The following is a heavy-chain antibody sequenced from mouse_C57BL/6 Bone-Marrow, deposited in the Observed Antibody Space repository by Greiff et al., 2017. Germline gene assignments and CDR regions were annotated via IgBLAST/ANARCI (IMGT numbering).Heavy chain of an antibody. Sequence: QVQLQQPGAELVKPGASVKLSCKASGYTFTSYWMQWVKQRPGQGLEWIGEIDPSDSYTHYNQKFKGKATLTVDTSSSTAYMQLSSLTSEDSAVYYCASDGITTVVATDWYFDVWGTGTTVTVSS. J-gene: IGHJ1*03. CDR2: IDPSDSYT. D-gene: IGHD1-1*01. CDR1: GYTFTSYW. V-gene: IGHV1-50*01. CDR3: ASDGITTVVATDWYFDV.